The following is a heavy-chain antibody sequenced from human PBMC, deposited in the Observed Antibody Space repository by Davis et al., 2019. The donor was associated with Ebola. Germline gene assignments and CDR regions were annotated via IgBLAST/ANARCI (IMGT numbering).Heavy chain of an antibody. CDR3: AKVFSVEEDLWFGEPSGAFDI. CDR1: GFTFSSYG. CDR2: ISSDGSNK. J-gene: IGHJ3*02. V-gene: IGHV3-30*18. Sequence: GESLKISCAASGFTFSSYGMHWVRQAPGKGLEWVAVISSDGSNKYYVDSVKGRFTISRDNAKNSLYLQMNSLRAEDTALYYCAKVFSVEEDLWFGEPSGAFDIWGQGTMVTVSS. D-gene: IGHD3-10*01.